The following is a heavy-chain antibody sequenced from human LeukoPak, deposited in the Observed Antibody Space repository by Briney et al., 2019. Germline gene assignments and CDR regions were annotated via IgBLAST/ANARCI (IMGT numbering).Heavy chain of an antibody. Sequence: GGSLRLSCATSGFPFETSAMSWVRQAPGKGLEWVATIGNTETFYADSVTGRFTISRDNPKNTVNLQMNRLRVEDTAIYYCAKDWVQFNRVFDCFDSWGQGTLVTVSS. J-gene: IGHJ4*02. V-gene: IGHV3-23*01. D-gene: IGHD1-14*01. CDR2: IGNTET. CDR1: GFPFETSA. CDR3: AKDWVQFNRVFDCFDS.